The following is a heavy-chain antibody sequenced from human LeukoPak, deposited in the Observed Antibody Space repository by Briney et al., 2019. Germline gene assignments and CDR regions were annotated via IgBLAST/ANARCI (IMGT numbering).Heavy chain of an antibody. CDR3: AIIHSYGHA. V-gene: IGHV3-66*01. D-gene: IGHD5-18*01. Sequence: PGGSLRLSWAVAGITVSSNYMSWVRQAPGKGLEWVSVIYSGGSTYYAGSVKGRFTISRDRSKNTLYLQMSSLRVEDTAVYYCAIIHSYGHAWGQGTLVAVSS. J-gene: IGHJ5*02. CDR1: GITVSSNY. CDR2: IYSGGST.